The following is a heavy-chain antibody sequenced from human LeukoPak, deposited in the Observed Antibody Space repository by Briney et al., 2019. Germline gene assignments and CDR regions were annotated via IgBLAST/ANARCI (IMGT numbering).Heavy chain of an antibody. V-gene: IGHV4-39*07. J-gene: IGHJ4*02. CDR2: ICYSGIT. Sequence: AETVSLTCSVSGGSISSSSYYCGWIRQPPGKGLEWIGSICYSGITYYNPSLNSRVTISVDTSKQQFSLKLRSVTAADTGVYYCARTTSRWLRLRGGRSYFDYWGQGTLVTVSS. CDR1: GGSISSSSYY. D-gene: IGHD5-12*01. CDR3: ARTTSRWLRLRGGRSYFDY.